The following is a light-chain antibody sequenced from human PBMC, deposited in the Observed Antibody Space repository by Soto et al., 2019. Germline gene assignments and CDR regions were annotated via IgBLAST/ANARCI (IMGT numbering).Light chain of an antibody. CDR1: TGAVTSGHY. CDR2: DTS. Sequence: QAVVTQEPSLTVSPGGTVTLTCGSSTGAVTSGHYLYWFQQKPGQAPRTLIYDTSNKHSWTPARFSGSLLGGKAALTLSGAQPEDEAEYYCLLSYSGARGVFGTGTKVTVL. V-gene: IGLV7-46*01. J-gene: IGLJ1*01. CDR3: LLSYSGARGV.